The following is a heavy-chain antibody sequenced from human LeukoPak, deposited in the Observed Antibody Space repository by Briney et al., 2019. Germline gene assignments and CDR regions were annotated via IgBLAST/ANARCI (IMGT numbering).Heavy chain of an antibody. CDR2: IKQDGSEK. Sequence: GGSLRLSCAASGFTFSSYWMSWVRQAPGKGLEWVANIKQDGSEKYYVDSVKGRFTISRDNAKNSLYLQMNSLGAEDTAVYYCARANTYYDFWSGYYTLDYWGQGTLVTVSS. V-gene: IGHV3-7*01. J-gene: IGHJ4*02. D-gene: IGHD3-3*01. CDR3: ARANTYYDFWSGYYTLDY. CDR1: GFTFSSYW.